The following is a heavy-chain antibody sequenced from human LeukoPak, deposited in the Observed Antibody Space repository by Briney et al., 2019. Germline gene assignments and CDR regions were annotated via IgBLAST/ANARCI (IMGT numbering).Heavy chain of an antibody. CDR2: IYYSGST. CDR3: ARHANTYYYDSSGYY. V-gene: IGHV4-39*01. D-gene: IGHD3-22*01. Sequence: SETLSLTCTVSGGSISSSSYYWGWIRQPPGKGLEWIGSIYYSGSTYYNPSLKSRVTISVDTSKNQFSLKLSSVTAADTAVYYCARHANTYYYDSSGYYWDQGTLVTVSS. J-gene: IGHJ4*02. CDR1: GGSISSSSYY.